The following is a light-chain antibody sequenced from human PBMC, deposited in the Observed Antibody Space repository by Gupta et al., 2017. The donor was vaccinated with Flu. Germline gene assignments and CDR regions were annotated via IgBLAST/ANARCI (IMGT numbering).Light chain of an antibody. J-gene: IGKJ3*01. V-gene: IGKV4-1*01. CDR2: WAS. Sequence: DIVMTQSPDSLAVSLGERATINCKSSQRLLYSSTNKNYLAWYQQKAGQPPKLLIYWASTRESGVPDRFSGSGSGTDFTLTISGLQAEDVAVYYCQQDYTTPFTFGHGTTVDIK. CDR1: QRLLYSSTNKNY. CDR3: QQDYTTPFT.